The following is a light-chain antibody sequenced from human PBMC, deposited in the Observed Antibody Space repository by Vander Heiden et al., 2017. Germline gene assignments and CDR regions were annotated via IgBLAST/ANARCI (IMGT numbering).Light chain of an antibody. CDR1: SSNIGSNY. CDR2: RNN. V-gene: IGLV1-47*01. Sequence: QSVLTQPPSASGTPGQRVTISCSGSSSNIGSNYVYWYQQLPGTAPKLLIYRNNHRPSGVPDRFSGSKSGTSASLAISGLRSEDEADYYCAAWYDSLSGVVFGGGTKLTVL. J-gene: IGLJ2*01. CDR3: AAWYDSLSGVV.